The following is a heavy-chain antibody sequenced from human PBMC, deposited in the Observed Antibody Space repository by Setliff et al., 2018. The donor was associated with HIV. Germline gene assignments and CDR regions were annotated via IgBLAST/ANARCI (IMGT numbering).Heavy chain of an antibody. CDR3: ARGTMVRGTNYYYYYGMDV. V-gene: IGHV3-7*04. CDR1: GFTFSSYW. Sequence: GGSLRLSCAASGFTFSSYWMNWVRQAPGKGLEWAANIKQDGSEKYYVDSVKGRFTISRDNAKNSLYLQMNSLRAEDTAVYYCARGTMVRGTNYYYYYGMDVWGQGTTVTVSS. CDR2: IKQDGSEK. D-gene: IGHD3-10*01. J-gene: IGHJ6*02.